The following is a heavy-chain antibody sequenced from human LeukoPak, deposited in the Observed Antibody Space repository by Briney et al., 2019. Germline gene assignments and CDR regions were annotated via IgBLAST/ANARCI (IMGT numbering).Heavy chain of an antibody. CDR2: IYYSGST. CDR3: AGYGDYVLWAFDI. D-gene: IGHD4-17*01. Sequence: PQTLSLTCTVSGGSISSGDYYWSWIRQPPGRGLEWIGYIYYSGSTYYNPSLKSRVTISVDTSKNQFSLKLSSVTAADTAVYYCAGYGDYVLWAFDIWGQGTMVTVSS. CDR1: GGSISSGDYY. V-gene: IGHV4-30-4*01. J-gene: IGHJ3*02.